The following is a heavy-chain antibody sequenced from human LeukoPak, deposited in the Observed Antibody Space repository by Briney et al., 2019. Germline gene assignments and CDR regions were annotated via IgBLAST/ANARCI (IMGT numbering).Heavy chain of an antibody. J-gene: IGHJ4*02. CDR3: ARGGKQWRGGNYFDS. CDR1: GYTFTDYA. CDR2: ITTGRGET. Sequence: ASVRVSCKASGYTFTDYALHWVRQAPGQSLEWMGWITTGRGETRYSQEFQRRITFTRDTSASTVYMDLSDLRSEDTAVYYCARGGKQWRGGNYFDSWGQGTLVAVSS. V-gene: IGHV1-3*03. D-gene: IGHD6-19*01.